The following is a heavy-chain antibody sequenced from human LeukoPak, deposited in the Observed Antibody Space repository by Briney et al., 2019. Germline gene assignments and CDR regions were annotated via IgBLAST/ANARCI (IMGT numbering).Heavy chain of an antibody. V-gene: IGHV3-9*01. D-gene: IGHD1-26*01. CDR2: INWSGGSI. J-gene: IGHJ4*02. Sequence: HPGGSLRLSCAASGFSFDEYAMHWVRQAPGKGLEWVSGINWSGGSIGYADSVKGRFTISRDNSRNTLYLQMNSLRVEDTAVYYCAKEPREWELPDYWGQGTLVTVSS. CDR1: GFSFDEYA. CDR3: AKEPREWELPDY.